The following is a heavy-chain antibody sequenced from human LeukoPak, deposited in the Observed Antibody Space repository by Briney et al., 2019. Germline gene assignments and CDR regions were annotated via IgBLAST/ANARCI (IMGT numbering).Heavy chain of an antibody. Sequence: SVKVSCKASGGTFSSYAISWVRQAPGQGLEWMGRIVPIFGTANYAQKFQGRVTITADESTSTAYMELSSLRSEDTAVYYCARTDRPYYDFWSGYYGSGGYFDYWGQGTLVTVSS. J-gene: IGHJ4*02. V-gene: IGHV1-69*13. D-gene: IGHD3-3*01. CDR2: IVPIFGTA. CDR3: ARTDRPYYDFWSGYYGSGGYFDY. CDR1: GGTFSSYA.